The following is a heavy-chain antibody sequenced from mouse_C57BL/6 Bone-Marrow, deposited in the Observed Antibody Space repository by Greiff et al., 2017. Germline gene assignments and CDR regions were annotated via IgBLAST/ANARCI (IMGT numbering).Heavy chain of an antibody. Sequence: VQLQQSGPELVMPGASVKISCKASGYSFTDYNMNWVKQSNGKSLEWIGVINPNYGTTSYNQKFKGKATLTVDQSSSTAYMQRSSLTSEDSAVYYCDRGYDYDSTMDYWGQGTSVTVSS. V-gene: IGHV1-39*01. CDR2: INPNYGTT. D-gene: IGHD2-4*01. CDR1: GYSFTDYN. CDR3: DRGYDYDSTMDY. J-gene: IGHJ4*01.